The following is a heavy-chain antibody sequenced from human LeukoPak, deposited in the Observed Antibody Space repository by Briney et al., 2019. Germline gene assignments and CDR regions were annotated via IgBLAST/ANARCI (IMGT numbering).Heavy chain of an antibody. Sequence: GGSLRLSCAASGFTFSSFAMSWVRQAPGKGLEWVSAISGGSSNIYSADSVKGRFTISRDNSKNTLYLQMNSLRAEDTAVYYCAKAASGSYYNWGQGTLVTVSS. J-gene: IGHJ4*02. CDR3: AKAASGSYYN. V-gene: IGHV3-23*01. CDR2: ISGGSSNI. CDR1: GFTFSSFA. D-gene: IGHD3-10*01.